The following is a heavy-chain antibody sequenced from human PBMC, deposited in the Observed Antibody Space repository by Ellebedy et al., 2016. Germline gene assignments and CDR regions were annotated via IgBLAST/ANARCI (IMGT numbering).Heavy chain of an antibody. CDR2: IWYNGDKQ. Sequence: GGSLRLSXATSGFTFNNFGFHWVRQAPGKGLEWVSLIWYNGDKQYYADSVKGRLTVSKDDSKSTLYLQMDSLTAEDTAVYYCARDPYSSSSRGKYMDVWGRGTTVTVSP. V-gene: IGHV3-33*01. D-gene: IGHD6-6*01. CDR1: GFTFNNFG. J-gene: IGHJ6*04. CDR3: ARDPYSSSSRGKYMDV.